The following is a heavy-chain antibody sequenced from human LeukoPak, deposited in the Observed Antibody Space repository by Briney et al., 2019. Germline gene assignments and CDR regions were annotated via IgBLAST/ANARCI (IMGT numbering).Heavy chain of an antibody. Sequence: GGSLRLSCAASGFTFSSYAMSWVRQAPVKGLEWVSVISGSSGNTYYADSVKGRFTISRDNSKNTLYLQMNSLRAEDTAVYYCAKDYSSGWYDYWGQGTLVTVSS. CDR3: AKDYSSGWYDY. CDR2: ISGSSGNT. V-gene: IGHV3-23*01. D-gene: IGHD6-19*01. J-gene: IGHJ4*02. CDR1: GFTFSSYA.